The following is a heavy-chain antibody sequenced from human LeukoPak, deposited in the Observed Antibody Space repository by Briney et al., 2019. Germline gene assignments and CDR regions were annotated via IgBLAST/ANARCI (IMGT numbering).Heavy chain of an antibody. CDR2: IIPVLGIL. CDR3: AVSRGYSSSYFDY. V-gene: IGHV1-69*02. CDR1: GGTFSSYS. J-gene: IGHJ4*02. Sequence: SVKVSCKASGGTFSSYSTSWVRQAPGQGLEWMGRIIPVLGILNYAQKFQGRVTITADKSTSTAYMVLSSLRSEDTAVYYCAVSRGYSSSYFDYWGQGTLVTVSS. D-gene: IGHD6-6*01.